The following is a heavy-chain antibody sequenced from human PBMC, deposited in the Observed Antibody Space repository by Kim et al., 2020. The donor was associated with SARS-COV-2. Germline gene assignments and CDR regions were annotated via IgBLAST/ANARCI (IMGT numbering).Heavy chain of an antibody. Sequence: GGSLRLSCAASGFSFSNSWMDWVRQSPGEGLELVAEISPDGSTQYHVDSVKGRFTISRDNAKNSLYLQMNSLRPEDTAVYYCVRDRGSDTFDYWGQGTLVTVSS. CDR1: GFSFSNSW. CDR2: ISPDGSTQ. CDR3: VRDRGSDTFDY. J-gene: IGHJ4*02. V-gene: IGHV3-7*03.